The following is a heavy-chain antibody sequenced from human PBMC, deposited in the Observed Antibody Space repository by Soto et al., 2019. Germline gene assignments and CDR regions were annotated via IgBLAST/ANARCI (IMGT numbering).Heavy chain of an antibody. CDR3: ARGGVVYYDFWSGPFPRYYYYYMDV. CDR1: GYTFTSYA. V-gene: IGHV1-8*02. Sequence: RASVKVSCKASGYTFTSYAMHWVRQAPGQRLEWMGWMNPNSGNTGYAQKFQGRVTMTRNTSISTAYMELSSLRSEDTAVYYCARGGVVYYDFWSGPFPRYYYYYMDVWGKGTTVTVSS. J-gene: IGHJ6*03. CDR2: MNPNSGNT. D-gene: IGHD3-3*01.